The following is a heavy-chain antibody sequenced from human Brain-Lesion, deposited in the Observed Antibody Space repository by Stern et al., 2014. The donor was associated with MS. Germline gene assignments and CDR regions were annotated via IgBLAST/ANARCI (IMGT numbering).Heavy chain of an antibody. J-gene: IGHJ6*02. CDR2: IWDDASKK. Sequence: QVQLVQSGGGVVQPGRSLRLSCAASGFTFSNYGMYWVRQAPGKGLEWGAVIWDDASKKYYADSVKGRFSISRDNSKKTLDLQMHSLRAEDTAVYYCARTKLRFLEWDRAYGMDVWGQGTTVTVSS. CDR3: ARTKLRFLEWDRAYGMDV. D-gene: IGHD3-3*01. CDR1: GFTFSNYG. V-gene: IGHV3-33*01.